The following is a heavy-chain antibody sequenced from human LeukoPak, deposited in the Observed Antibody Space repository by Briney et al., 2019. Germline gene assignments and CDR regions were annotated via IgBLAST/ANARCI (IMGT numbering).Heavy chain of an antibody. CDR1: GFTFSSYA. Sequence: GGSLRLSCAASGFTFSSYAMHWVRQAPGKGLEWVAVISYDGSNKYYADSVKGRFTISRDNSKNTLYLQMNSLRAEDTAVYYCARESGYDLGYYFDYWGQGTLVTVSS. CDR2: ISYDGSNK. D-gene: IGHD5-12*01. J-gene: IGHJ4*02. CDR3: ARESGYDLGYYFDY. V-gene: IGHV3-30*04.